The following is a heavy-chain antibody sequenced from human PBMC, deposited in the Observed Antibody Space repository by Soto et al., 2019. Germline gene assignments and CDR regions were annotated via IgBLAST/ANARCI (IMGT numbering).Heavy chain of an antibody. CDR1: GGSIRSYY. Sequence: SETLSLTCTVSGGSIRSYYWSWIRQPPGKGLEWIGYMYYSGSTNFNPSLKSRVTISVDTSKNQFSLKLTSVTAADTAVYYCAREWYKRFDIWGQGTRVTVSS. CDR2: MYYSGST. V-gene: IGHV4-59*12. CDR3: AREWYKRFDI. D-gene: IGHD1-1*01. J-gene: IGHJ3*02.